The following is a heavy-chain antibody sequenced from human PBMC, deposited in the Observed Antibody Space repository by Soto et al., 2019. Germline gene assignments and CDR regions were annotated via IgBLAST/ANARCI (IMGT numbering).Heavy chain of an antibody. CDR2: ISSSSSYI. CDR3: AREGDDYVFDY. D-gene: IGHD3-16*01. V-gene: IGHV3-21*01. J-gene: IGHJ4*02. CDR1: GFTFSSYS. Sequence: GGSLRLSCAASGFTFSSYSMNWVRQAPGKGLEWVSSISSSSSYIYYADSVKGRFTISRDNAKNSLYLQMNSLRAEDTAVYYCAREGDDYVFDYWGQGTLVTVSS.